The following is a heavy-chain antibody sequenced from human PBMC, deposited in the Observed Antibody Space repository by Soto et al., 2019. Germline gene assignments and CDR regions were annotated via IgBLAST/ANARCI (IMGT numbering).Heavy chain of an antibody. J-gene: IGHJ4*02. CDR1: GFTFGDYA. V-gene: IGHV3-49*04. D-gene: IGHD5-18*01. CDR2: IRSKAYGGTT. CDR3: TSDTAMVSLAV. Sequence: PGGSLRLSCTASGFTFGDYAMSWVRQAPGKGLEWVGFIRSKAYGGTTEYAASVKGRFTISRDDSKSIAYLQMNSLKTEDTAVYYCTSDTAMVSLAVWGQGTLVTVSS.